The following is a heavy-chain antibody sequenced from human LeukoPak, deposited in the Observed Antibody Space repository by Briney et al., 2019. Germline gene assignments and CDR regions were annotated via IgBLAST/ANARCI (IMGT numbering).Heavy chain of an antibody. CDR1: GGSISSYY. Sequence: SETLSLACTVSGGSISSYYWSWIRQPPGKGLEWIEYIYTSGSTNYNPSLKSRVTISVDTSKNQFSLKLSSVTAADTAVYYCARAGYYYGSGPSFDIWGQGTMVTVSS. CDR3: ARAGYYYGSGPSFDI. CDR2: IYTSGST. D-gene: IGHD3-10*01. J-gene: IGHJ3*02. V-gene: IGHV4-4*09.